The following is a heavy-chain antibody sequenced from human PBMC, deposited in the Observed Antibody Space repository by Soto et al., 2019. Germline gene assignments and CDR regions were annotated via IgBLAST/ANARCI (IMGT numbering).Heavy chain of an antibody. V-gene: IGHV4-4*07. J-gene: IGHJ5*02. CDR1: GDSISSYS. Sequence: VSGDSISSYSWNWIRQTAGRGLEWIGRVSPSGHTQYRSSFETRVTISVDTSKNQFSLHLNYVTAADTAVYYCARGGASSKWLDPWGQGTLVTVSS. D-gene: IGHD3-10*01. CDR3: ARGGASSKWLDP. CDR2: VSPSGHT.